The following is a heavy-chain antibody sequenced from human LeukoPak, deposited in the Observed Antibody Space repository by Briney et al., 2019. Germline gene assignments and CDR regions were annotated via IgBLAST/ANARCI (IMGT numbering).Heavy chain of an antibody. CDR2: ISGSGGST. D-gene: IGHD6-19*01. CDR3: ARGYSSGWYDDAFDI. V-gene: IGHV3-23*01. Sequence: PTGGSLRLSCAASGFTFSSYAMSWVRQAPGKGLEWVSAISGSGGSTYYADSVKGRFTISRDNSKNTPYLQMNSLRAEDTAVYYCARGYSSGWYDDAFDIWGQGTMVTVSS. J-gene: IGHJ3*02. CDR1: GFTFSSYA.